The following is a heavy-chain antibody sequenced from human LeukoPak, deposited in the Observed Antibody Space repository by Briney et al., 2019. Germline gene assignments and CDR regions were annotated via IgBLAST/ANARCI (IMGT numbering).Heavy chain of an antibody. CDR3: ARADSVPAGDYHYWYMDV. D-gene: IGHD2-2*01. Sequence: ASVKVSCKASGFTLTDYIHWVRQDPRQGLQWMGWIKPNSGDTDYAQKFQGRVTMARDTSISTVYMELSSLRSDDTAVYYCARADSVPAGDYHYWYMDVWGKGTTVTVSS. CDR1: GFTLTDY. CDR2: IKPNSGDT. J-gene: IGHJ6*03. V-gene: IGHV1-2*02.